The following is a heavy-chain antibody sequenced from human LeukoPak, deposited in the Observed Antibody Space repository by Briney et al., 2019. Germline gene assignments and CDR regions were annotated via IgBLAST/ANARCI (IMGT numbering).Heavy chain of an antibody. J-gene: IGHJ6*03. CDR3: AKGQELHYYYYYMDV. D-gene: IGHD5-24*01. V-gene: IGHV3-33*06. Sequence: GGPLRLSWAASGLTFINYGMPGVRQAPGKGRGWVAVIWYDGSNKYYADSVKGRFTISRDNSKNTLYLQMNSLRADDTAVYYCAKGQELHYYYYYMDVWGKGTTVTVSS. CDR2: IWYDGSNK. CDR1: GLTFINYG.